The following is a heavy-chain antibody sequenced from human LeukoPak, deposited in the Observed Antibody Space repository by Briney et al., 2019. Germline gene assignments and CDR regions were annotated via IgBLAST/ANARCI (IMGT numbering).Heavy chain of an antibody. CDR3: ARISAAVPLFDY. V-gene: IGHV4-39*01. D-gene: IGHD6-13*01. Sequence: GSLRLSCAASGFPFSSHVLSWVRQPPGKGLEWIGSIYYSGSTYYNPSLKSRVTISVDTSKNQFSLKLSSVTAADTAVYYCARISAAVPLFDYWGQGTLVTVSS. J-gene: IGHJ4*02. CDR2: IYYSGST. CDR1: GFPFSSHV.